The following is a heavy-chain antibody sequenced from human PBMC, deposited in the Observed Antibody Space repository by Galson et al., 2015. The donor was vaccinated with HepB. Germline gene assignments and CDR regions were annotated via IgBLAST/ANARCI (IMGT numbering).Heavy chain of an antibody. J-gene: IGHJ3*02. CDR1: GFTFSSYA. CDR2: ISYDGSNK. Sequence: SLRLSCAASGFTFSSYAMHWVRQAPGEGLEWVAVISYDGSNKYYADSVKGRFTISRDNSKNTLYLQMNSLRAEDTAVYYCARSRPYYDILTGSDSQGAFDIWGQGTMVTVSS. D-gene: IGHD3-9*01. CDR3: ARSRPYYDILTGSDSQGAFDI. V-gene: IGHV3-30*04.